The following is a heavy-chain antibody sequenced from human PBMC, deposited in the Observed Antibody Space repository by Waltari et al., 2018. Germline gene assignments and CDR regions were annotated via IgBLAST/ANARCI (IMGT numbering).Heavy chain of an antibody. Sequence: QVQLQESGPGLVKPSETLSLTCTVSGGSIAGYYWSWIRQHPGKGLGWIGHIYYNGNTDYNPSLKSRVTISVDTSKNQFSLKLSSVTAADTAVYYCAREIYGGNSRPYDYWGQGTLVTVSS. CDR3: AREIYGGNSRPYDY. V-gene: IGHV4-59*01. D-gene: IGHD4-17*01. J-gene: IGHJ4*02. CDR1: GGSIAGYY. CDR2: IYYNGNT.